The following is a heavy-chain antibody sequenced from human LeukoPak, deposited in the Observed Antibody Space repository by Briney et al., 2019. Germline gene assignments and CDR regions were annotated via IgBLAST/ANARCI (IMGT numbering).Heavy chain of an antibody. CDR3: ARGDYGDTAPSY. CDR1: GFTFSSYG. V-gene: IGHV3-33*01. Sequence: GGSLRLSCAASGFTFSSYGMHWVRQAPGQGLEWVAVIWYDGSNKYYADSVKGRFTISRDNSKNTLYLQMNSLRAEDTAVYYCARGDYGDTAPSYWGQGTLVTVSS. CDR2: IWYDGSNK. D-gene: IGHD4-17*01. J-gene: IGHJ4*02.